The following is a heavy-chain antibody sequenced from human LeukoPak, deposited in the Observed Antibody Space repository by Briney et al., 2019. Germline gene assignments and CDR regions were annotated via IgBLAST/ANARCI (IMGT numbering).Heavy chain of an antibody. CDR3: AKDAIMYSGIGSDAFDI. CDR1: GFTFSSYG. V-gene: IGHV3-30*18. CDR2: ISYEGSNK. Sequence: GGPLRLSCAASGFTFSSYGKHGVRQAPGKALEWLADISYEGSNKYYADSVKRRLTLSRDSHKNTLYLKVKSVRPEDSGVYYFAKDAIMYSGIGSDAFDIWGQGTMVTVSS. J-gene: IGHJ3*02. D-gene: IGHD6-13*01.